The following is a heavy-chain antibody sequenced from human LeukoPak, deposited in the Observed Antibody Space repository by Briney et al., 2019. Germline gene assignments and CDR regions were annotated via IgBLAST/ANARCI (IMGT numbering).Heavy chain of an antibody. CDR1: GYRFTSYW. CDR3: ARQMVRGVKDY. J-gene: IGHJ4*02. V-gene: IGHV5-51*01. CDR2: IYPGDSDT. Sequence: GASLKISCKGSGYRFTSYWIGWVRQMPGKGLEWMGIIYPGDSDTRYSPSFQGQVTISADKSISTAYLQWSSLQASDTAMYYCARQMVRGVKDYWGQGTLVTVSS. D-gene: IGHD3-10*01.